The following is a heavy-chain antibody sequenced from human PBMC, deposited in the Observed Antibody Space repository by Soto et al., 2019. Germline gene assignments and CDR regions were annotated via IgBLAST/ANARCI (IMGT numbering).Heavy chain of an antibody. D-gene: IGHD3-22*01. Sequence: SQTLSLTCAISGDSVSSNSAAWNWIRQSPSRGLEWLGRTYYRSKWYNDYAVSVKSRITINPDTSKNQFSLQLNSVTPEDTAVYYCARHGMDYYDSSGYYYSPYYFDYWGQGTLVTVSS. CDR1: GDSVSSNSAA. J-gene: IGHJ4*02. CDR3: ARHGMDYYDSSGYYYSPYYFDY. V-gene: IGHV6-1*01. CDR2: TYYRSKWYN.